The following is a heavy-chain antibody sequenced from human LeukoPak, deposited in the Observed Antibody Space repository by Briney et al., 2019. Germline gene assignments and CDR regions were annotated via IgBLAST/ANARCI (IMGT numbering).Heavy chain of an antibody. CDR2: MHFGGSS. V-gene: IGHV4-59*01. CDR1: GGSISSYY. J-gene: IGHJ4*02. CDR3: TRASRGYSYGFAEY. D-gene: IGHD5-18*01. Sequence: SETLSLTCTVSGGSISSYYWSWIRQPPGKGLEWIGYMHFGGSSNYNPSLKSRVTISVDTSKNQLSLNLNSVTAADTAVYYCTRASRGYSYGFAEYWGQGTLVTVSS.